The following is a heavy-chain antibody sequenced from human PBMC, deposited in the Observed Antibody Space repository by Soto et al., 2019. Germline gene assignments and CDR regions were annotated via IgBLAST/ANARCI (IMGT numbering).Heavy chain of an antibody. CDR1: GYSFTSYW. CDR2: IYPGGSDT. V-gene: IGHV5-51*01. D-gene: IGHD3-3*02. J-gene: IGHJ5*02. Sequence: GESLKISCKGSGYSFTSYWIGWVRQMPGKGLEWMGIIYPGGSDTRYSPSFQGQVTISADKSISTAYLQWSSLKASDTAMYYCSSILLLRSWFDTWGQATLVTVSS. CDR3: SSILLLRSWFDT.